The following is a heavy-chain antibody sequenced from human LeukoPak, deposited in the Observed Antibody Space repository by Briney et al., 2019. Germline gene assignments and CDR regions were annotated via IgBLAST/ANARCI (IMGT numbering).Heavy chain of an antibody. CDR3: ARVINVAGHDY. CDR2: ISWNSGSI. D-gene: IGHD6-19*01. CDR1: GFTFDDYG. J-gene: IGHJ4*02. V-gene: IGHV3-20*04. Sequence: GGSLRLSCAASGFTFDDYGMSWVRQAPGKGLEWVSGISWNSGSIGYADSVKGRFTISRDNAKNSLYLQMNSLRAEDTALYYCARVINVAGHDYWGQGTLVTVSS.